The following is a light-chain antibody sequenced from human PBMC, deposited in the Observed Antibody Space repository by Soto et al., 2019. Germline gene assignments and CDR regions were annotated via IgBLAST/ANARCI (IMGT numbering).Light chain of an antibody. CDR2: GSS. CDR3: QQYMIWTPWP. V-gene: IGKV3-15*01. Sequence: ETVMTQSPATLSVSPGETATLSCRASLSASTTLAWYQHKPGQAPRLLIYGSSIRASGIPARFRGSGAGTQFTLTISSLQSEDVAVYYCQQYMIWTPWPFGQGTKVEIK. CDR1: LSASTT. J-gene: IGKJ1*01.